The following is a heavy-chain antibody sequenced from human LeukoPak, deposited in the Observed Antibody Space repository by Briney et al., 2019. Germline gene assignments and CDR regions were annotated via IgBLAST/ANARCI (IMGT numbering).Heavy chain of an antibody. CDR1: GFTFNNYG. V-gene: IGHV3-30*03. CDR2: MSFDGSNK. D-gene: IGHD2-2*01. CDR3: TSICSSSSCYLDY. Sequence: GGSLRLSCADSGFTFNNYGMHWVRQAPGKGLEWVAVMSFDGSNKYYADSVKGRFTISRDNSRNTLYLQMNSLRVEDTAVYYCTSICSSSSCYLDYWGQGTLVTASS. J-gene: IGHJ4*02.